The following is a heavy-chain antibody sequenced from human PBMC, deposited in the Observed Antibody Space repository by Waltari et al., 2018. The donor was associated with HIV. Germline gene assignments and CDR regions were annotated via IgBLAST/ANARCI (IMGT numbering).Heavy chain of an antibody. CDR1: GFTCSNTW. J-gene: IGHJ6*02. CDR3: ARGTPLYGLDV. CDR2: IKDDGTEA. D-gene: IGHD2-15*01. V-gene: IGHV3-7*01. Sequence: EVILVESGGGLAQPGGSLRLSCAASGFTCSNTWMSWVRQAPGKGLEWVANIKDDGTEAYYLDSVKGRFTISRDNAKDSLSLQMNSLRAEDTAVYYCARGTPLYGLDVWGQGTTVTASS.